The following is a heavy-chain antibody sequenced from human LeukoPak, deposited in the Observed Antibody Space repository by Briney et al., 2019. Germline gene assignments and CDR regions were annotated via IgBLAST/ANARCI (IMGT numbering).Heavy chain of an antibody. CDR3: ASDDDYGDSRTLNY. CDR2: INHTGRT. Sequence: KASETLSLTCTVSGGSISSSSYSWNWIRQPPGKGPEWIGEINHTGRTNYNASLQSRVTISVDTSKNQFSLKLSSVTAADTAVYYCASDDDYGDSRTLNYWGQGTLVTVSS. D-gene: IGHD4-17*01. J-gene: IGHJ4*02. CDR1: GGSISSSSYS. V-gene: IGHV4-39*07.